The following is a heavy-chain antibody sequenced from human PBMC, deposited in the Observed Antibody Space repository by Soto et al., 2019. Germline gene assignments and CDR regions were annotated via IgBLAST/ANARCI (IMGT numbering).Heavy chain of an antibody. J-gene: IGHJ6*02. Sequence: KTSETLSLTCAVSGGSISSSNWWSWVRQPPGKGLEWIGEIYHSGSTNYNPSLKSRVTISVDKSKNQFSLKLSSVTAADTAVYYCARGWIAAVYGMDVWGQGTTVTVSS. CDR3: ARGWIAAVYGMDV. CDR1: GGSISSSNW. V-gene: IGHV4-4*02. D-gene: IGHD6-13*01. CDR2: IYHSGST.